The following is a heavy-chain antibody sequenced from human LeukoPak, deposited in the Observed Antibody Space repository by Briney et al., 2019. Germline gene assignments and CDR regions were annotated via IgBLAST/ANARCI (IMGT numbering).Heavy chain of an antibody. J-gene: IGHJ4*02. CDR1: GFTFSSYA. CDR3: ARGDSGGMDY. Sequence: PGGSLRLSCAASGFTFSSYAMSWVRQAPGKGLEWVSAFSGSGGSTYYADSVKGRFTISRDNANNSLYLQMNSLRAEDTTVYYCARGDSGGMDYWGQGTLVTVSS. V-gene: IGHV3-23*01. D-gene: IGHD3-16*01. CDR2: FSGSGGST.